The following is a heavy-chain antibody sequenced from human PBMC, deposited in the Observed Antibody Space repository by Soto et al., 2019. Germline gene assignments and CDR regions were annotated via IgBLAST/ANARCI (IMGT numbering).Heavy chain of an antibody. CDR1: GGTFSSYA. V-gene: IGHV1-69*12. CDR3: ARAWGYYDSSGKDAFDI. CDR2: IIPIFGTA. Sequence: QVQLVQSGAEVKKPGSSVKVSCKASGGTFSSYAISWVRQAPGQGLEWMGGIIPIFGTANYAQKFQGRVTITADEATRTAYMELSSLRSEDTAVYYCARAWGYYDSSGKDAFDIWGQGTMVTVSS. J-gene: IGHJ3*02. D-gene: IGHD3-22*01.